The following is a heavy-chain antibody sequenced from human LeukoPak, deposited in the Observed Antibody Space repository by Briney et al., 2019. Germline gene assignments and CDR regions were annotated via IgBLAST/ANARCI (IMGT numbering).Heavy chain of an antibody. CDR1: GGSISSSSYY. Sequence: SETLSLTCTVSGGSISSSSYYWAWIRQPPGKGLEWIGSIYYSGSTYYNPSLKSRVTISVDTSKNQFSLKLSSVTVADTAVYYCARRLLNPKSYFDYWGQGTLVTVSS. V-gene: IGHV4-39*01. CDR2: IYYSGST. J-gene: IGHJ4*02. CDR3: ARRLLNPKSYFDY.